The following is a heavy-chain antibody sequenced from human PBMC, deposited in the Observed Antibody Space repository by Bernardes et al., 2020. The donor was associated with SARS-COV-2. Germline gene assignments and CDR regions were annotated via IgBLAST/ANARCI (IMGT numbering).Heavy chain of an antibody. CDR3: AKETTMIGT. V-gene: IGHV3-23*01. CDR1: GFTFSSYP. CDR2: ITTSGVNT. J-gene: IGHJ5*02. Sequence: GGSLRLSCAASGFTFSSYPMSWVRQATGKGLEWVASITTSGVNTYYADSVRGRFTISRDSSKSTLFLQMDSLRGDDTAVYYCAKETTMIGTWGQGTLVTVSS. D-gene: IGHD3-22*01.